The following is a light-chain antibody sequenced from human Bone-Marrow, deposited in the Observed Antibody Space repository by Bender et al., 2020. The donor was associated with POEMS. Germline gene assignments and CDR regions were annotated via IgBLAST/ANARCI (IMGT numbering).Light chain of an antibody. J-gene: IGLJ3*02. CDR3: SSYAGSNGEVL. Sequence: QSVLTQPPSASGTPGQRVTISCSGGSSNIGAHAVNWYQQHPGKAPKLMIYEVSQRPSGVPDRFSGSKSGDTASLTVSGLQAEDEADYYCSSYAGSNGEVLFGGGTKLTVL. CDR2: EVS. CDR1: SSNIGAHA. V-gene: IGLV2-8*01.